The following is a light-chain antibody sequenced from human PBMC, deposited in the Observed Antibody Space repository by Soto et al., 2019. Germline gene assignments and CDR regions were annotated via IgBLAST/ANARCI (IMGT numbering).Light chain of an antibody. Sequence: EIVLTQSPGTLSFSPGERSTLSCRSSQSVSSSYLAWYQQKPGQAPRLLIYGASSRATGIPDRFSGSGSGTDFTLTISRLEPEDFAVYYCQQYGSSPTTFDQGTKVDIK. CDR1: QSVSSSY. CDR3: QQYGSSPTT. J-gene: IGKJ1*01. CDR2: GAS. V-gene: IGKV3-20*01.